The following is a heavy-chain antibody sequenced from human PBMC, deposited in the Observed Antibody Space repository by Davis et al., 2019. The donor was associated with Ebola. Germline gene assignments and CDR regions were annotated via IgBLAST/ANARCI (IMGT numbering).Heavy chain of an antibody. J-gene: IGHJ5*02. D-gene: IGHD4-17*01. CDR2: INPNSGGT. V-gene: IGHV1-2*04. CDR3: AREVGTVTTTWFDP. CDR1: AYSFTGYY. Sequence: ASAKVSCNASAYSFTGYYMHWVRQPPAQGLEWMGWINPNSGGTNYAKKFQGWVTMTRDTSISTAYMELSRLRSDDTAVYYCAREVGTVTTTWFDPWGQGTLVTVSS.